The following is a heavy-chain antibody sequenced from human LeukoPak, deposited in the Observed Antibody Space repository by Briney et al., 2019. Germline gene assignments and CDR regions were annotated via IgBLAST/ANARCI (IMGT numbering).Heavy chain of an antibody. CDR2: ISAYNGNT. J-gene: IGHJ4*02. Sequence: ASVKVSCKASGYTFTSYGISWVRQAPGQGLEWVGWISAYNGNTNYAQKLQGRVTMTTDTSTSTAYMELSRLRSDDTALYYCARGGKYGCSGGSCYSDYWGQGTLVTVSS. V-gene: IGHV1-18*01. D-gene: IGHD2-15*01. CDR1: GYTFTSYG. CDR3: ARGGKYGCSGGSCYSDY.